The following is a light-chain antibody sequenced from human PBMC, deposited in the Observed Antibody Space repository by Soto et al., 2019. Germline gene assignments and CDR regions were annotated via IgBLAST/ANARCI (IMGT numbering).Light chain of an antibody. V-gene: IGKV4-1*01. J-gene: IGKJ4*01. Sequence: DIVMTQSPDSLSVSLCERATINXXSRXSVLSSSNNKNYLAWHQQKPGQPPKXXIYWASTRGSGVPDRFSGSGSGTDFTLTISSLQAEDVAVYYCQHYYSSPLTFGGGTKVDIK. CDR2: WAS. CDR3: QHYYSSPLT. CDR1: XSVLSSSNNKNY.